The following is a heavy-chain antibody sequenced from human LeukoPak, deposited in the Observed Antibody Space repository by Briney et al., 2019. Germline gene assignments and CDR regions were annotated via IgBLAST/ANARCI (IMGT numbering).Heavy chain of an antibody. D-gene: IGHD1-26*01. Sequence: SVKVSCKASGYTFTSYGISWVRQAPGQGLEWMGWISAYNGNTNYAQKLQGRVTMTTDTSTSTAYMELRSLRSDDTAVYYCARDPRSGSYFEGSIDYWGQGTLVTVSS. CDR3: ARDPRSGSYFEGSIDY. CDR2: ISAYNGNT. J-gene: IGHJ4*02. CDR1: GYTFTSYG. V-gene: IGHV1-18*01.